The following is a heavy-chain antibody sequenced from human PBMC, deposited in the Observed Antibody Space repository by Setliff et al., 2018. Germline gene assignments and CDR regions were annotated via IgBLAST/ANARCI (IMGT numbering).Heavy chain of an antibody. V-gene: IGHV4-59*08. CDR3: ARVTGFSYMDV. CDR2: MYYSGDT. D-gene: IGHD2-21*02. J-gene: IGHJ6*03. Sequence: PSETLSLTCTVSGGSVRGYYWSWIRQPPGKGLEWIGYMYYSGDTNYNPSLKSRVTISVDTSKNQFSLNLSSVTAADTAVYFCARVTGFSYMDVWGKGTTVTVSS. CDR1: GGSVRGYY.